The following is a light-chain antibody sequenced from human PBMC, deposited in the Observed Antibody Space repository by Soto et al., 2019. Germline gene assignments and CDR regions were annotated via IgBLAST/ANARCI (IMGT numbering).Light chain of an antibody. Sequence: EIVMTQSPAALSVSPGERATLSCRASQSVSSNLAWYQQKPGQAPRLLIYGASTKATGIPARFSGSGSGTEFTLTIGSLEPEDFAVYYCQQRSNWSTFGGGTKVDIK. CDR3: QQRSNWST. CDR2: GAS. J-gene: IGKJ4*01. V-gene: IGKV3-15*01. CDR1: QSVSSN.